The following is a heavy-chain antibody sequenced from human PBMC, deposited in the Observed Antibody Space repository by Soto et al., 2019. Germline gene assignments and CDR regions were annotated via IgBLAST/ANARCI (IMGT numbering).Heavy chain of an antibody. V-gene: IGHV4-39*01. CDR1: GGSISSSSYY. J-gene: IGHJ6*02. CDR2: IYYSGSA. D-gene: IGHD3-3*01. Sequence: PSETLSLTCTVSGGSISSSSYYWGWIRQPPGKGLEWIGSIYYSGSAYYNPSLKSRVTISVDTSKNQFSLKLSSVTAADMAVYYCASRYYDFWSGHGMDVWGQGTTVTVSS. CDR3: ASRYYDFWSGHGMDV.